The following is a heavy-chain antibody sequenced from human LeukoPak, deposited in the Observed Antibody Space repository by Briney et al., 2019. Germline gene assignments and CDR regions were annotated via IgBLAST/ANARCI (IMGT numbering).Heavy chain of an antibody. V-gene: IGHV3-23*01. CDR1: GFTFSSYA. Sequence: GGSLRLSCAASGFTFSSYAMSWVRQAPGKGLEWVSAISGSGGSTYYADSVKGRFTISRDNSKNTLYLQMNSLRAEDTAVYYCAKEGEVLAAWPNWFDPWGQGTLVTVSS. CDR2: ISGSGGST. D-gene: IGHD2-15*01. CDR3: AKEGEVLAAWPNWFDP. J-gene: IGHJ5*02.